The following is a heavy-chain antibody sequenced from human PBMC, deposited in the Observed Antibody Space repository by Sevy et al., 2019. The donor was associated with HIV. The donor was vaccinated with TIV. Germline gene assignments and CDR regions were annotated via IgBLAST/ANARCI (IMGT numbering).Heavy chain of an antibody. CDR3: VGRRYSYTYSWSYHFDY. D-gene: IGHD5-18*01. Sequence: GGSLRLSCAASGLTFSDYYMSWIRQAPGKGLEWLSYISSSGTTLYSADSVKGRFAISRDNAKNSLYLQMNSLRAEDTALYFCVGRRYSYTYSWSYHFDYWGQGALVTVSS. J-gene: IGHJ4*02. CDR2: ISSSGTTL. CDR1: GLTFSDYY. V-gene: IGHV3-11*01.